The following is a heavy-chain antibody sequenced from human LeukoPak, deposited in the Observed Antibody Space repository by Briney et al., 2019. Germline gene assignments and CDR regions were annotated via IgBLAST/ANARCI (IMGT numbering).Heavy chain of an antibody. J-gene: IGHJ5*02. CDR2: TNPNSGGT. V-gene: IGHV1-2*02. D-gene: IGHD6-13*01. CDR1: GYTFTSYD. Sequence: GASVKVSCKASGYTFTSYDINWVRQATGQGLEWMGWTNPNSGGTNYAQKFQGRVTMTRDTSISTAYMELSRLRSDDTAVYYCAGDIAAAGPWMFDPWGQGTLVTVSS. CDR3: AGDIAAAGPWMFDP.